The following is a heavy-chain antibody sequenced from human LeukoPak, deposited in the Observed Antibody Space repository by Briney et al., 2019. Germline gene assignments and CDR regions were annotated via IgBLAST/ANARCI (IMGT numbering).Heavy chain of an antibody. CDR3: ARIGYSYGPQYYFDY. Sequence: PSETLSLTCTVSGYSISSGYYWGWIRQPPGKGLEWIANIYHSGNTYYNPSLKSRVTISVDTSKNQFFLTLRSVAAADTAFYYCARIGYSYGPQYYFDYWGQGTLVTVSS. D-gene: IGHD5-18*01. V-gene: IGHV4-38-2*02. CDR1: GYSISSGYY. J-gene: IGHJ4*02. CDR2: IYHSGNT.